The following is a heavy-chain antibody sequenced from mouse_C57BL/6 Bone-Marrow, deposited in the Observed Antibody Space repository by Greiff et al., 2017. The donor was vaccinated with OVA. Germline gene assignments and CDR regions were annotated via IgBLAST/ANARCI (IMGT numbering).Heavy chain of an antibody. CDR2: INPNNGGT. Sequence: VQLQQSGPELVKPGASVKISCKASGYTFTDYYMNWVKQSHGKSLEWIGDINPNNGGTSYNQKFKGKATLTVDKSSSTAYMELRSLTSEDSAVYYCARSEDSSGLFDYWGQGTTLTVSS. CDR1: GYTFTDYY. V-gene: IGHV1-26*01. D-gene: IGHD3-2*02. CDR3: ARSEDSSGLFDY. J-gene: IGHJ2*01.